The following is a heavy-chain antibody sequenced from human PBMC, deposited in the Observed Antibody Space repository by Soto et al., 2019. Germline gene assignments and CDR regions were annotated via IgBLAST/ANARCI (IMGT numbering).Heavy chain of an antibody. CDR2: INSDGSST. V-gene: IGHV3-74*01. CDR1: GFTFGSYW. CDR3: ARRQRWLQLGAFDI. D-gene: IGHD5-12*01. Sequence: GGSLRLSCAASGFTFGSYWMHWVRQAPGKGLVWVSRINSDGSSTNYADSVKGRFTISRDNAKNTLYLQMNSLRAEDTAVYYCARRQRWLQLGAFDIWGQGTMVTVSS. J-gene: IGHJ3*02.